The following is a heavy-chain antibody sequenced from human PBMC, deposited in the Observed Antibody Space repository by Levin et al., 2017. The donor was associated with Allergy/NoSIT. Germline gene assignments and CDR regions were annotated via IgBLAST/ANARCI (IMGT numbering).Heavy chain of an antibody. D-gene: IGHD3-16*01. Sequence: SGPTLVKPTQALTLTCTFSGFSLSTSGVGVAWIRQPPGKALEWLALVYWDDDYRYSPSLESRLTITKDTPENQVFLSMTDMKPGDTPIYYCVHLTWGWAHFDFWGPGTLVNVSS. CDR2: VYWDDDY. CDR1: GFSLSTSGVG. CDR3: VHLTWGWAHFDF. V-gene: IGHV2-5*02. J-gene: IGHJ2*01.